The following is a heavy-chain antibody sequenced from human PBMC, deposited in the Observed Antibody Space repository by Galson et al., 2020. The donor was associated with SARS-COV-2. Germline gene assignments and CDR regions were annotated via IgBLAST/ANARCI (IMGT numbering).Heavy chain of an antibody. V-gene: IGHV3-73*01. Sequence: GESLKISCAASGFVISGSALHWVRQASGRGLEWVGRIRSKANNYATAYGASVKDRFTIFRDNSKNTAYVEMHNLKTEDTAVYYCTRFVEGANYFDYWGQGALVTVSS. CDR2: IRSKANNYAT. J-gene: IGHJ4*02. CDR1: GFVISGSA. D-gene: IGHD1-1*01. CDR3: TRFVEGANYFDY.